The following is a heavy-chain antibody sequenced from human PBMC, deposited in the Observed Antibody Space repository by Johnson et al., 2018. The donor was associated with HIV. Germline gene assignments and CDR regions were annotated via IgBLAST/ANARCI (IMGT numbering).Heavy chain of an antibody. CDR2: IFSGGTT. D-gene: IGHD3-10*01. Sequence: QVQLVESGGGVVQPGRSLRLSCAASGFTFSSYAMHWVRQAPGKGLDWVSVIFSGGTTYYAAPVKGRFTISRDDSKNTLYLQMNSLKTEDTAVYYCTTDYYGSGSYHNSDAFDIWGQGTMVTVSS. CDR3: TTDYYGSGSYHNSDAFDI. J-gene: IGHJ3*02. CDR1: GFTFSSYA. V-gene: IGHV3-NL1*01.